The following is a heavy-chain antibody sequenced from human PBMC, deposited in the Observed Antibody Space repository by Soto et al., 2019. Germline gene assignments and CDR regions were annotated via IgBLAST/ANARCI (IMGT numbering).Heavy chain of an antibody. V-gene: IGHV1-3*01. J-gene: IGHJ6*02. Sequence: ASVKVSCKASGYTFTSYAMHWVRQAPGQRLEWMGWINAGNRNTKYSQKFQGRVTITRDTSASTAYMALSSLRSEDTAVYYCARVTIFGLYGMDVWGQGTPVTVSS. CDR3: ARVTIFGLYGMDV. CDR1: GYTFTSYA. CDR2: INAGNRNT. D-gene: IGHD3-3*01.